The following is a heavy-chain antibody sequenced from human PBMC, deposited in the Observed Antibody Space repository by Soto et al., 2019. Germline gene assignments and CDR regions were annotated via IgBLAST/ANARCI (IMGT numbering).Heavy chain of an antibody. CDR1: GYTFTSYG. V-gene: IGHV1-18*01. CDR3: AREGDGDGGSYLDTFDY. D-gene: IGHD1-26*01. J-gene: IGHJ4*02. Sequence: QVQLVQSGAEVKKPGASVKVSCKASGYTFTSYGISWVRQAPGQGLEWMGWISAYNGNTNYAQKLQGRVTMTTDTSKSKAYMELRSLRSDDTAVYYCAREGDGDGGSYLDTFDYWGQGTLVTVSS. CDR2: ISAYNGNT.